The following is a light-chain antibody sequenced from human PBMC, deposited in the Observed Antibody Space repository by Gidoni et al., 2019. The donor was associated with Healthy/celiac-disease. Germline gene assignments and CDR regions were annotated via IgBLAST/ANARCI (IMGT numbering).Light chain of an antibody. V-gene: IGKV4-1*01. CDR1: QSVLYSSNNKNY. CDR2: WDS. Sequence: DIVMTQSPDSLAVSLGERATIKCKSSQSVLYSSNNKNYLAWYQQKPGQPPKLLIYWDSTRESGVPDRFSGSGSGTDFSLTISSLQAEDVAVYYCQQYYSTPRTFGQGTKVEIK. J-gene: IGKJ1*01. CDR3: QQYYSTPRT.